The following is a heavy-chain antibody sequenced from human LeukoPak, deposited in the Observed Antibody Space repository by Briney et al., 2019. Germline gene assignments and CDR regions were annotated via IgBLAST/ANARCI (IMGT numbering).Heavy chain of an antibody. V-gene: IGHV1-18*01. CDR3: ARDEGYFDWLAPGVY. CDR2: RSIYNGNT. D-gene: IGHD3-9*01. CDR1: GYDFINYG. Sequence: ASVKVSCKASGYDFINYGISWVRQAPGQGLEWMGWRSIYNGNTDYKLQGRVTMTTDTSTNTAYMEVRSLRSDDTAVYYCARDEGYFDWLAPGVYWGQGTLVTVSS. J-gene: IGHJ4*02.